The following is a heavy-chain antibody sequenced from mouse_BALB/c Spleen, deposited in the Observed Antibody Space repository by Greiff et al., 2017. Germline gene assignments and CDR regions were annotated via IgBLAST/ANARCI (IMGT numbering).Heavy chain of an antibody. CDR2: IYPGDGDT. Sequence: VQLQESGAELVRPGSSVKISCKASGYAFSSYWMNWVKQRPGQGLEWIGQIYPGDGDTNYNGKFKGKATLTADKSSSTAYMQLSSLTSEDSAVYFCAREGDYYGPMDYWGQGTSVTVSS. CDR1: GYAFSSYW. J-gene: IGHJ4*01. D-gene: IGHD1-2*01. V-gene: IGHV1-80*01. CDR3: AREGDYYGPMDY.